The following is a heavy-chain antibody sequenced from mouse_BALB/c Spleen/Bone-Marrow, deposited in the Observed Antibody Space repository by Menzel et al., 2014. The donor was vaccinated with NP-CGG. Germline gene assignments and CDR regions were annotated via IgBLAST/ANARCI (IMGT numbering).Heavy chain of an antibody. CDR1: NYTFTTYY. CDR3: TRSRYGSYDGY. J-gene: IGHJ2*01. D-gene: IGHD2-12*01. V-gene: IGHV1S56*01. Sequence: QVQLQQSGPELVKPGASVRISCKASNYTFTTYYIYWVKQRPGQGLEWIGWIYPGNVNTKNNEKFKAKATLTADKSSSTAFMQLSSLTSEDSAVYFCTRSRYGSYDGYLGQGTPLTVSS. CDR2: IYPGNVNT.